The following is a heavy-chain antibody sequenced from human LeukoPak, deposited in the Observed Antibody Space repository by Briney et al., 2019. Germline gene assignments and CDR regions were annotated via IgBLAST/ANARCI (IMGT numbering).Heavy chain of an antibody. D-gene: IGHD3-16*02. CDR3: ASGDFVDYVWGSYRYTGDFDY. J-gene: IGHJ4*02. CDR1: GGTFSSYA. CDR2: IIPILGIA. V-gene: IGHV1-69*04. Sequence: GASVKVSCKASGGTFSSYAISWVRQAPGQRLEWMGRIIPILGIANYAQKFQGRVTITADKSTSTAYMELSSLRSEDTAVYYCASGDFVDYVWGSYRYTGDFDYWGQGTLVTVSS.